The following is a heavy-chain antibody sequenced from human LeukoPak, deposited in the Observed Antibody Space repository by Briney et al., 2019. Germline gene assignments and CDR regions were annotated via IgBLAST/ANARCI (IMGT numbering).Heavy chain of an antibody. Sequence: SETLSLTCTVSGGSISSSSYYWGWIRQPPGKGLEWIGSIYYSGSTYYNPSLKSRVTISVDTSKNQFSLKLSSVTAADTAVYYCASWTGTPDFDYWGQGTLVTVSS. D-gene: IGHD3/OR15-3a*01. CDR1: GGSISSSSYY. V-gene: IGHV4-39*07. CDR3: ASWTGTPDFDY. J-gene: IGHJ4*02. CDR2: IYYSGST.